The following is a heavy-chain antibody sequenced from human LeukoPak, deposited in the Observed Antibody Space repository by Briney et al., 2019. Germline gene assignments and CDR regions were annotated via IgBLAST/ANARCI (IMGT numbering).Heavy chain of an antibody. Sequence: PGGSLRLSCAASGFTFSSYWMSWVRQAPGKGLEWVASIKQDGSEKYFVDSVKGRFTISRDNAKNSLYLQMNSLRAEDTAMYFCATERSQTSDSNGYYPDAFNIWGQRTMVTVSS. D-gene: IGHD3-22*01. CDR3: ATERSQTSDSNGYYPDAFNI. CDR1: GFTFSSYW. V-gene: IGHV3-7*01. CDR2: IKQDGSEK. J-gene: IGHJ3*02.